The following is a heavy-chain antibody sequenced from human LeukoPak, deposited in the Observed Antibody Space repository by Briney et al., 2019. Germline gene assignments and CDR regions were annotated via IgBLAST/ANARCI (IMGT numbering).Heavy chain of an antibody. D-gene: IGHD3-22*01. CDR2: ISGSGGST. J-gene: IGHJ4*02. Sequence: GGSLRLSCAASGFTFSSYAMSWVRQAPGKGLEWVSAISGSGGSTYYADSVKGRFTISRDNCKNTLYLQMNSLRAEDTAVYYCAKREKHDSSGYYYFDYWGQGTLVTVSP. CDR1: GFTFSSYA. CDR3: AKREKHDSSGYYYFDY. V-gene: IGHV3-23*01.